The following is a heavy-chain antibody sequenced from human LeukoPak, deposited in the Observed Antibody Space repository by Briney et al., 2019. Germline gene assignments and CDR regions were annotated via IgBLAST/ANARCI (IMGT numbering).Heavy chain of an antibody. CDR3: ARDRHQLRRSHYFDY. CDR2: INHSGST. Sequence: PSETLSLTCAVYGGSFSGYYWSWIRQPPGKGLEWIGEINHSGSTNYNPSLKSRVTISVDTSKNQFSLKLSSVTAADTAVYYCARDRHQLRRSHYFDYWGQGTLVNVSS. CDR1: GGSFSGYY. D-gene: IGHD2-2*01. V-gene: IGHV4-34*01. J-gene: IGHJ4*02.